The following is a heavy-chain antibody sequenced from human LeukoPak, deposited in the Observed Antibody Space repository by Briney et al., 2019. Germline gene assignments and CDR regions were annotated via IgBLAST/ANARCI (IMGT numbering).Heavy chain of an antibody. V-gene: IGHV1-69*04. CDR2: IIPILGIA. Sequence: SVKVSCKASGGTFSSYAISWVRQAPGQGLDWMGRIIPILGIANYAQKFQGRVTITADKSTSTAYMELSSLRSEDTAVYYCAGGYCSGGSCYNWFDPWGQGTLVTVSS. D-gene: IGHD2-15*01. CDR1: GGTFSSYA. J-gene: IGHJ5*02. CDR3: AGGYCSGGSCYNWFDP.